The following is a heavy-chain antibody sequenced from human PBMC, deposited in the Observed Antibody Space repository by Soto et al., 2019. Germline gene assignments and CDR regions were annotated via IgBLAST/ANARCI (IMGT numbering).Heavy chain of an antibody. CDR2: IYSDGTT. D-gene: IGHD3-10*01. Sequence: GGSLRLSCAASGFIVTSNYMSWVRQAPGKGLEWVSVIYSDGTTNYAESVKGRFTISRDNSKNTVYLQMNSLRAEDTAVYYCAKGGPGASSGLFEYWGQGXLVTVSS. V-gene: IGHV3-53*01. J-gene: IGHJ4*02. CDR1: GFIVTSNY. CDR3: AKGGPGASSGLFEY.